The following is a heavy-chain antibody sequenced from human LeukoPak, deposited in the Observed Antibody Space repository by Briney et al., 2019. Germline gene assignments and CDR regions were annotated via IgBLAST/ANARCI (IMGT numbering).Heavy chain of an antibody. CDR1: GGSISSYY. CDR2: IYYSGST. CDR3: ARVDDSSGYYYADYMDV. D-gene: IGHD3-22*01. J-gene: IGHJ6*03. Sequence: SETLSLTCTVSGGSISSYYWSWIRQPPGKGLEWIGYIYYSGSTNYNPSLKSRVTMSVDTSKNQFSLKLSSVTAADTAVYYCARVDDSSGYYYADYMDVWGRGTTVTVSS. V-gene: IGHV4-59*12.